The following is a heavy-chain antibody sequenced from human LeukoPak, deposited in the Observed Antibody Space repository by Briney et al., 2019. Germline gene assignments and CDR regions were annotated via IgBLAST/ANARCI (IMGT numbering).Heavy chain of an antibody. V-gene: IGHV4-39*01. Sequence: SETLSLTCTVSGGSINTTTHYWDWIRQPPGKGLEWIGDIYYRGNIYFNPSLKSRVTMSVDTSKNQFSLKVSSVTAADTAVYYCARRIAPAGFHWFDPWGQGILVTVSS. D-gene: IGHD6-13*01. CDR2: IYYRGNI. J-gene: IGHJ5*02. CDR3: ARRIAPAGFHWFDP. CDR1: GGSINTTTHY.